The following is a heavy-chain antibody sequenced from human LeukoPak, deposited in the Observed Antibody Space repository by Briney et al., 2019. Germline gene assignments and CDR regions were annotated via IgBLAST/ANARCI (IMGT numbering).Heavy chain of an antibody. CDR3: ARDGVAGKDYFDY. V-gene: IGHV1-69*10. Sequence: ASVTVSFKASGGTFISYTISWVRQAPGQGLEWMGRIIPILGIANYAQKFQGRVTITADKSTSTAYMELSSLRSEDTAVYYCARDGVAGKDYFDYWGQGTLVTVSS. J-gene: IGHJ4*02. D-gene: IGHD6-19*01. CDR2: IIPILGIA. CDR1: GGTFISYT.